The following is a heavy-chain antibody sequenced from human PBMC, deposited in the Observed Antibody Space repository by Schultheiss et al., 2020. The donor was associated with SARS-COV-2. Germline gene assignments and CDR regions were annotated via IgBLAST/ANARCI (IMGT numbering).Heavy chain of an antibody. D-gene: IGHD5-18*01. CDR1: GFTFSSYS. V-gene: IGHV3-21*01. J-gene: IGHJ4*02. CDR3: ARGGADRDTADLDY. CDR2: ISSSSSYI. Sequence: GGSLRLSCAASGFTFSSYSMNWVRQAPGKGLEWVSSISSSSSYIYYADSVKGRFTISRDNAKNSLYLQMNSLRAEDTAVYYCARGGADRDTADLDYWGQGTLVTVSS.